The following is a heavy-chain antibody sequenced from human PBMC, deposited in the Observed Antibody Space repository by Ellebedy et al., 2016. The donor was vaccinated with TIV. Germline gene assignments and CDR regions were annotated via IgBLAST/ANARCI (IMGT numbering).Heavy chain of an antibody. CDR2: IYYSGST. D-gene: IGHD1-7*01. V-gene: IGHV4-59*08. J-gene: IGHJ4*02. Sequence: SETLSLTCTVSGGSISNYYWSWIRQPPGKGLEWIGYIYYSGSTNYNPSHKSRVSISVDTSKNQFSLNLSSVTAADTAVYYCARLVAVTGTTDYFDYWGQGTLVTVSS. CDR1: GGSISNYY. CDR3: ARLVAVTGTTDYFDY.